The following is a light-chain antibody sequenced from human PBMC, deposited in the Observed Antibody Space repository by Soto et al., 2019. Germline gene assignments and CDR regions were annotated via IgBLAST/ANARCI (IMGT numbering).Light chain of an antibody. CDR2: SNY. V-gene: IGLV1-44*01. Sequence: QSVLTQPPSASGTPGQRVTISCSGSNSNIGSSPVHWYQQFPGTAPKVLIYSNYQRPSGVPDRFSGSKSGTSASLAISGLQSEDEADYYCAAWDDRLSDLLFGGGTKVTVL. J-gene: IGLJ2*01. CDR1: NSNIGSSP. CDR3: AAWDDRLSDLL.